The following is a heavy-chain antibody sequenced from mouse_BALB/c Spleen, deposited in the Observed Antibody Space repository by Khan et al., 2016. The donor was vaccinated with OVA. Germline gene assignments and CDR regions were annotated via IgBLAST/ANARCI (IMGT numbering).Heavy chain of an antibody. J-gene: IGHJ2*01. CDR3: ATSYFYGYYFDY. CDR2: ISGDTSTI. V-gene: IGHV5-17*02. CDR1: GFTFSNYG. Sequence: EVELVESGGGLVQPGGSRKLSCAASGFTFSNYGMHWVRQAPEKGLEWVAFISGDTSTIYYADTVKGRFTISRDNPKNTLFLQMTSLMSEDTARYYFATSYFYGYYFDYWGPGTTLTDSA. D-gene: IGHD1-1*01.